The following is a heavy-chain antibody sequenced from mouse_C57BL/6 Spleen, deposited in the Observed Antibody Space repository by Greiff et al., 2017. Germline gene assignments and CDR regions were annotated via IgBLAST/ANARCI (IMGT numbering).Heavy chain of an antibody. CDR3: GLCGSSYRYFDV. Sequence: VQLQQPGAELVKPGASVKMSCKASGYTFTSYWITWVKQRPGQGLEWIGDIYPGSGSTNYNEKFKSKATLTVDTSSSTAYMQLSSLTSEDSAVYYCGLCGSSYRYFDVWGTGTTVTVSS. J-gene: IGHJ1*03. D-gene: IGHD1-1*01. CDR2: IYPGSGST. V-gene: IGHV1-55*01. CDR1: GYTFTSYW.